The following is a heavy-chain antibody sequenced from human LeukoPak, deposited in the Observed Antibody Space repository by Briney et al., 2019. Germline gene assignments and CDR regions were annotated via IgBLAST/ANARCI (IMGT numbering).Heavy chain of an antibody. V-gene: IGHV3-7*01. CDR1: GFTFSNYW. D-gene: IGHD1-26*01. J-gene: IGHJ4*02. CDR3: ARLRGYSGSYYGDY. CDR2: IREDGSEK. Sequence: GGSLRLSCAASGFTFSNYWMTWVRQAPGKGLEWVANIREDGSEKYYVDSVKGRFTISRDNAKNSLYLQVNSLRAEDTAVYYCARLRGYSGSYYGDYWGQGTLVTVSS.